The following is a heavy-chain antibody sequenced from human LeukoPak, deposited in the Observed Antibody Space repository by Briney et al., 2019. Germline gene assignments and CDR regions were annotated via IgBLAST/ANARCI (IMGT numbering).Heavy chain of an antibody. CDR1: GFTFSSYG. CDR3: AKRRAAAGTFGAFDI. J-gene: IGHJ3*02. D-gene: IGHD6-13*01. V-gene: IGHV3-23*01. Sequence: GGSLRLSCAASGFTFSSYGMSWVRQAPGKGLEWVSGISGSGDSTYYADSVKGRFTISRDNSKNTLYLQMNSLRGEDTAVYYCAKRRAAAGTFGAFDIWGQGTMVTVSS. CDR2: ISGSGDST.